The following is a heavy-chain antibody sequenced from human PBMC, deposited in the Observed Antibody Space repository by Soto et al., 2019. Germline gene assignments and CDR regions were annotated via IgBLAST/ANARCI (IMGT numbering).Heavy chain of an antibody. CDR3: ARRRVGATTPYYYGMDV. Sequence: QVQLVQSGAEVKKPGSSVKVSCKASGGTFSSYAISWVRQAPGQGLEWMGGIIPIFGTANYAQKFQGRVPITADESTSTAYMELSSLGSEDTAVYDCARRRVGATTPYYYGMDVWGQGTTVTVSS. CDR2: IIPIFGTA. CDR1: GGTFSSYA. J-gene: IGHJ6*02. D-gene: IGHD1-26*01. V-gene: IGHV1-69*12.